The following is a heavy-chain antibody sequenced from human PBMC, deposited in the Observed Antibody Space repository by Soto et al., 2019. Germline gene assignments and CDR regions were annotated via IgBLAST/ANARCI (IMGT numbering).Heavy chain of an antibody. Sequence: EASVKVSCKGSGYTFTGYYIHWVRQAPGQGLEWMGWINPSDGNRNFAQKFEDRVTMTTATSTNTVFLELRSLKSDDTAIYYCARDRLRGYDSSGFYSWGQGTMVTVSS. CDR1: GYTFTGYY. CDR2: INPSDGNR. CDR3: ARDRLRGYDSSGFYS. J-gene: IGHJ4*02. V-gene: IGHV1-18*04. D-gene: IGHD3-22*01.